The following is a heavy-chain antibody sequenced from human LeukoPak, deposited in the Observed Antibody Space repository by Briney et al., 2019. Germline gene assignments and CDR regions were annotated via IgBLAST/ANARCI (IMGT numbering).Heavy chain of an antibody. J-gene: IGHJ4*02. CDR1: GFTFSSYG. CDR3: ARERGREGAFDY. D-gene: IGHD1-26*01. CDR2: IRYDGSNK. V-gene: IGHV3-30*02. Sequence: GGSLRLSCAASGFTFSSYGMHWVRQAPGKGLEWVAFIRYDGSNKYYADSVKGRFTISRDNSKNTLYLQMNSLRAEDTAVYYCARERGREGAFDYWGQGTLVTVSS.